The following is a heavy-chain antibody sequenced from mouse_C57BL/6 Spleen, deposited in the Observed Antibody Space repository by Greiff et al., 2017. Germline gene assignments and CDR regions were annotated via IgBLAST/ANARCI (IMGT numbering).Heavy chain of an antibody. CDR2: IRNKANGYTT. J-gene: IGHJ4*01. Sequence: EVKLVESGGGLVQPGGSLSLSCAASGFTFTDYYMSWVRQPPGKALEWLGFIRNKANGYTTEYSASVKGRFTISRDNSQSFLYPQMNALRAEDSATYYCARCTGNSYYAMDYWGQGTSVTVSS. CDR3: ARCTGNSYYAMDY. CDR1: GFTFTDYY. V-gene: IGHV7-3*01.